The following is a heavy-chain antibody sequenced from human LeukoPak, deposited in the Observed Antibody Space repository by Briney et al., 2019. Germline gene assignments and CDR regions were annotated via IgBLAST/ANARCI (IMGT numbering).Heavy chain of an antibody. CDR1: GLTFSSSW. Sequence: GGSLRLSCAASGLTFSSSWMSWVRQAPGKGLEWEANIKQDGSEKYYVDSVKGRFTISRDNAKNSLYLQMNSLRAEDTAVYYCARDGNGYYYWGQGTLVTVSS. V-gene: IGHV3-7*01. D-gene: IGHD3-3*01. CDR2: IKQDGSEK. J-gene: IGHJ4*02. CDR3: ARDGNGYYY.